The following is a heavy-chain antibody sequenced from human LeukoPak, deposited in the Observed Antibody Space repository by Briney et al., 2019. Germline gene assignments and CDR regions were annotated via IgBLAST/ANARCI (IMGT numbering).Heavy chain of an antibody. J-gene: IGHJ4*02. CDR1: GYTFTNYY. Sequence: ASVKVSCKASGYTFTNYYMHWVRQAPGQGLEWMGIINPVNGVTSYAQEFQGRVTMTRDTSTSTVYMELSSLTSEDTAVYYCARGRRQLWLTDYFDYWGQGTLVTVSS. V-gene: IGHV1-46*01. CDR2: INPVNGVT. D-gene: IGHD5-18*01. CDR3: ARGRRQLWLTDYFDY.